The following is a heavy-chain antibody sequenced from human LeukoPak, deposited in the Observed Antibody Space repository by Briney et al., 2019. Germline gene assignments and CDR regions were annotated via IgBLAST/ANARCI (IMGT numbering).Heavy chain of an antibody. D-gene: IGHD3-3*01. CDR1: GGSFSGYY. V-gene: IGHV4-34*01. Sequence: SETLSLTCAVYGGSFSGYYWSWIRQPPGKGLEWIGEINHSGSTNYNPSLKSRVTISVDTSKNQFSLKLSSVTAADTAVYYCARARSDFWSGYSFFDYWGQGTLVTVSS. CDR2: INHSGST. J-gene: IGHJ4*02. CDR3: ARARSDFWSGYSFFDY.